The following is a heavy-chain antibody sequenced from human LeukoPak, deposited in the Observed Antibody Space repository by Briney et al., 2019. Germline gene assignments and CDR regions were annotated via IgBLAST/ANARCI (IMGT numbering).Heavy chain of an antibody. J-gene: IGHJ4*02. CDR2: ISGSGGST. CDR3: AKASDTFGGVSSY. D-gene: IGHD3-16*01. CDR1: GFTFSSYG. V-gene: IGHV3-23*01. Sequence: PGGTLRLSCAASGFTFSSYGMSWVRQAPGKGLEWVSAISGSGGSTYYADSVKGRFTISRDNSKNTLYLQMNSLRAEDTAVYYCAKASDTFGGVSSYWGQGTLVTVSS.